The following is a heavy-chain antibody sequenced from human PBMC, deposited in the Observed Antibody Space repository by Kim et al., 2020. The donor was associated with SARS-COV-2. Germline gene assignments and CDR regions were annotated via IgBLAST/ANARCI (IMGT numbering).Heavy chain of an antibody. CDR1: GYSFTSYW. J-gene: IGHJ6*02. Sequence: GESLQISCKGSGYSFTSYWIGWVRQMPGKGLEWMGIIYPGDSDTRYSPSFQGQVTISADKSISTAYLQWSSLKASDTAMYYCARHDPALGYGDDAHYYYGMDVWGQGTTVTVSS. V-gene: IGHV5-51*01. CDR3: ARHDPALGYGDDAHYYYGMDV. CDR2: IYPGDSDT. D-gene: IGHD4-17*01.